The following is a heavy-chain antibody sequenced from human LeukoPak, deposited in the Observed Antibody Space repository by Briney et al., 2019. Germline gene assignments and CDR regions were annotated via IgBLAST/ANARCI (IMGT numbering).Heavy chain of an antibody. Sequence: PGGSLRLSCAASGFTFSNAWMTWVRQAPGKGLEWVGRIKSKTAGGTIDYAAPVKGRFTFSRDDSKNTLYLQMNSLKTEDTAVYYCTTGESMVGTTIHIRWADWGQGTLVTVSS. J-gene: IGHJ4*02. CDR2: IKSKTAGGTI. CDR3: TTGESMVGTTIHIRWAD. V-gene: IGHV3-15*01. D-gene: IGHD1-26*01. CDR1: GFTFSNAW.